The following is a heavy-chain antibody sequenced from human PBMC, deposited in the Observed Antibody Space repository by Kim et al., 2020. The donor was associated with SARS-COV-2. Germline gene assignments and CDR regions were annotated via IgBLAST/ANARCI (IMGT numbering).Heavy chain of an antibody. V-gene: IGHV3-73*01. CDR2: IRSKANSYAT. J-gene: IGHJ6*02. CDR3: TGSDVVATIDNYYGLDV. Sequence: GGSLRLSCAASGFTFSGSAMHWVRQASGKGLEWVGRIRSKANSYATTYGAAVKGRFTISRDDPKNTAYLQMNSLKTEDTAVYYCTGSDVVATIDNYYGLDVWGQGTTVTVSS. CDR1: GFTFSGSA. D-gene: IGHD5-12*01.